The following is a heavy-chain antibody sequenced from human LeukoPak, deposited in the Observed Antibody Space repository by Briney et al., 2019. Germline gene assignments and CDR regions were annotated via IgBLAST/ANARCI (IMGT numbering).Heavy chain of an antibody. V-gene: IGHV3-23*01. CDR1: GLTFRGYV. D-gene: IGHD1-26*01. Sequence: GGSLRLSCAASGLTFRGYVMSWVRQTPRKGLEWVSTISGSGLSTYYADSVKGRFTIARDNSNNQVYLQMNSLRAEDTAAYYCAKAAWELGYFQSWGQGTLVTVSS. CDR3: AKAAWELGYFQS. CDR2: ISGSGLST. J-gene: IGHJ1*01.